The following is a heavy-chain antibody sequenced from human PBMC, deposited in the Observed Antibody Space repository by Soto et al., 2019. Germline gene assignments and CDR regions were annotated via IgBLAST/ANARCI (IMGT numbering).Heavy chain of an antibody. Sequence: APVKVSFKASGSTFINYHIASMRQAPGQGLEWMGWISPYTRNIKYALKFQGTVTMTTDTSTTTAYMDLRSLRSEDTAVYYCNAGGYYLDYWGQGSRVTVTA. CDR3: NAGGYYLDY. J-gene: IGHJ4*02. CDR2: ISPYTRNI. CDR1: GSTFINYH. V-gene: IGHV1-18*04.